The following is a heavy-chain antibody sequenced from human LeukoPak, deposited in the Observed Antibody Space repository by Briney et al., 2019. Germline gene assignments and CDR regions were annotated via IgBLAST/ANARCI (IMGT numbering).Heavy chain of an antibody. CDR2: MNPNSGNT. CDR3: ATGLHYYGSGSQLIYYFDY. J-gene: IGHJ4*02. Sequence: ASVKVSCKASGYTFTSYDINWVRQATGQGLEWMGWMNPNSGNTGYAQKFQGRVTMTRNTSISTAYMELSSLRSEDTAVYYCATGLHYYGSGSQLIYYFDYWGQGTLVTVSS. CDR1: GYTFTSYD. V-gene: IGHV1-8*01. D-gene: IGHD3-10*01.